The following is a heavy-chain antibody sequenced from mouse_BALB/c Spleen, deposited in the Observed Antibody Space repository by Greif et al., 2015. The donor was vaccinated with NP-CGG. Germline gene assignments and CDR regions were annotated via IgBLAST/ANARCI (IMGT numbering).Heavy chain of an antibody. CDR1: GFSFTSYG. Sequence: VKLMESGPGLVQPSQSLSIACTVSGFSFTSYGVHWVRQSPGKGLEWLGVIWSGGSTDYNAAFISRLSISKDNSKSQVFFKMNSLQANDTAIYYCARERDYYGSSYDAMDYWGQGTSVTVSS. CDR3: ARERDYYGSSYDAMDY. J-gene: IGHJ4*01. V-gene: IGHV2-2*02. CDR2: IWSGGST. D-gene: IGHD1-1*01.